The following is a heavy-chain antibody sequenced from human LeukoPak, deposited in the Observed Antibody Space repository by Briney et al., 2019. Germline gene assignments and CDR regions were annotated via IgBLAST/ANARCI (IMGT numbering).Heavy chain of an antibody. J-gene: IGHJ4*02. V-gene: IGHV1-18*01. CDR1: GYTFTSYV. D-gene: IGHD3-3*01. Sequence: GASVKVSCKASGYTFTSYVISWVRQAPGQGLEWMGWISAYNGNTNYAQKFQGRVTMTRDTSISTAYMELSRLRSDDTAVYYCARSYYDFWSGYSSNPRIDYWGQGTLVTVSS. CDR3: ARSYYDFWSGYSSNPRIDY. CDR2: ISAYNGNT.